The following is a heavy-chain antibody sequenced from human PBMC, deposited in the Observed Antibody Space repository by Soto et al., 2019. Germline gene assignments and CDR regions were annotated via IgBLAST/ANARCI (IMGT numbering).Heavy chain of an antibody. CDR2: AHSSGRT. V-gene: IGHV4-61*01. CDR3: ARDIRGYSRALDY. D-gene: IGHD5-18*01. Sequence: PSETLSLTCSVSVDSFNSENYYWTWILQSPGKGLEWIGYAHSSGRTNYNPSLKSRVTISVDTPMNKFSLKLTSVTAADTAVYYCARDIRGYSRALDYWGQGTLVTVSS. CDR1: VDSFNSENYY. J-gene: IGHJ4*02.